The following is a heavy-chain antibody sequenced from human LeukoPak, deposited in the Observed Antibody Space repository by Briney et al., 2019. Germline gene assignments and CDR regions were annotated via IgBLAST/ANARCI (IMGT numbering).Heavy chain of an antibody. CDR3: ARDRGYNYGHNLDY. D-gene: IGHD5-18*01. V-gene: IGHV3-30-3*01. CDR2: ILSDGSNK. Sequence: GGSLRLSCAASGFTFSTYTMHWVRQAPGKGLEWVTLILSDGSNKYYADSVKGRFTISRDNSMNTLYLQINSLGAEDTAVYYCARDRGYNYGHNLDYWGQGTQVTVSS. J-gene: IGHJ4*02. CDR1: GFTFSTYT.